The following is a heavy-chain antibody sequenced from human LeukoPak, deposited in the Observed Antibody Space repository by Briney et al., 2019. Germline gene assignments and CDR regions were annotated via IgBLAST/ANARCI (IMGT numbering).Heavy chain of an antibody. D-gene: IGHD3-3*01. CDR1: GYTFTSYY. Sequence: ASVKVSCKASGYTFTSYYMHWVRHAPGQGLEWMGVIIPSGGSTSYAQKFQGRVTMTSDTSTSTVYMDLSSLRSEDTAVYYCARDRDSDFSYYYYMDVWGKGTTVTVSS. J-gene: IGHJ6*03. V-gene: IGHV1-46*01. CDR2: IIPSGGST. CDR3: ARDRDSDFSYYYYMDV.